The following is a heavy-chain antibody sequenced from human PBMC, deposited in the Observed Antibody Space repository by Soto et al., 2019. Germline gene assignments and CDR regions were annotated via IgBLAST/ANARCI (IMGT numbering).Heavy chain of an antibody. CDR3: ARSYSSGWEFDY. J-gene: IGHJ4*02. CDR2: ISSTGRTI. D-gene: IGHD6-19*01. Sequence: LRXCGGSAGFTFRSYYRSWIRQAPGKGLEWVSYISSTGRTIYYADSVKGRFTVSRDNAQNSLSLKLNSLRVEDTAVYYCARSYSSGWEFDYWGQGTQVTVSS. CDR1: GFTFRSYY. V-gene: IGHV3-11*01.